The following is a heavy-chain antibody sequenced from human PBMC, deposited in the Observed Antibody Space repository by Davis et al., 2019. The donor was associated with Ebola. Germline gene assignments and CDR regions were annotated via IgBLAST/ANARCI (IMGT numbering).Heavy chain of an antibody. Sequence: MPSETLSLTCAVYGGSFSGYYWSWIRQPPGKGLEWIGEINHSGSTNYNPSLKSRVTISVDTSKNQFSLKLSSVTAADTAVYYCARLEIPNEWELLSWFDPWGQGTLVTVSS. V-gene: IGHV4-34*01. CDR1: GGSFSGYY. CDR3: ARLEIPNEWELLSWFDP. CDR2: INHSGST. D-gene: IGHD1-26*01. J-gene: IGHJ5*02.